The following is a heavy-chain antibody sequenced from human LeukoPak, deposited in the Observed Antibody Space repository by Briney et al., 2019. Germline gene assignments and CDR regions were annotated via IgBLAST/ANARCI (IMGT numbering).Heavy chain of an antibody. V-gene: IGHV3-33*06. J-gene: IGHJ4*02. CDR3: VKERTEYDILTGYEY. CDR2: IWYDESNK. CDR1: GFTFSSYG. Sequence: GGSLRLSCEASGFTFSSYGMHWVRQAPCKGLERVAVIWYDESNKYYADSVKGRFTISRDNSKNTLYLQMNSLRAEDTAVYYCVKERTEYDILTGYEYWGQGTLVTVSS. D-gene: IGHD3-9*01.